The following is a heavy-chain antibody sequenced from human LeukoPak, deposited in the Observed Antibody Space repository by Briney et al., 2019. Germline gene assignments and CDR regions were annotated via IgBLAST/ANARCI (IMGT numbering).Heavy chain of an antibody. CDR3: ASGSWSSGGSSFDY. CDR1: GGSISSYF. D-gene: IGHD2-15*01. Sequence: SETLSLTCTFSGGSISSYFWNWIRQPPGKGLEWIGYISYSGSTIYNPSLKSRVTISVDTSKNQFSLKLSSVTAADTAVYSCASGSWSSGGSSFDYWGQGTLVTVSS. CDR2: ISYSGST. V-gene: IGHV4-59*01. J-gene: IGHJ4*02.